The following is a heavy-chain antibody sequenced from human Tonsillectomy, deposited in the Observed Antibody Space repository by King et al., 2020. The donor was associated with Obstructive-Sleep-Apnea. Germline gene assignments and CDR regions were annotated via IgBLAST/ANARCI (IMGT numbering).Heavy chain of an antibody. Sequence: QLQESGPGLVKPSETLSLTCTVSGVSTSSYYWSWIRQPPGKGLEWIGYIYYSGSTNYNPSLKSRVTISLDTSKNPFSLRLSSVTAADTAVYYCAKVGVADAFDIWGQGTMVTVSS. CDR1: GVSTSSYY. CDR2: IYYSGST. J-gene: IGHJ3*02. CDR3: AKVGVADAFDI. V-gene: IGHV4-59*01.